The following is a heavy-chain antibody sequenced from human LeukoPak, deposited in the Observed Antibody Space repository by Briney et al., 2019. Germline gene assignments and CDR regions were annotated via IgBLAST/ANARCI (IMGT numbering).Heavy chain of an antibody. CDR3: ARGSELAAAGYFDY. Sequence: SVKVSCRVSGGTFSSYAISWVRQAPGQGLEWMGRIIPIFGTANYAQKFQGRVTITTDESTSTAYMELSSLRSEDTAVYYCARGSELAAAGYFDYWGQGTLVTVSS. V-gene: IGHV1-69*05. CDR2: IIPIFGTA. D-gene: IGHD2-15*01. CDR1: GGTFSSYA. J-gene: IGHJ4*02.